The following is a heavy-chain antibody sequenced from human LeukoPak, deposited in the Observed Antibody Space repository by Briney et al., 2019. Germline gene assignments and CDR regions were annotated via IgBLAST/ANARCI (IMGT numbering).Heavy chain of an antibody. V-gene: IGHV5-51*01. Sequence: GESLKISCNGSHYTFTNYWIGWVRQVPGRGLEWMGIIYPIDSDTKYSPSFQGQVTISADRSINTAYLQWSSLQASDTGIYYCAGRRISLFGFFLGSGTLDLWGQGTLVTVSS. CDR2: IYPIDSDT. D-gene: IGHD3-3*01. J-gene: IGHJ3*01. CDR3: AGRRISLFGFFLGSGTLDL. CDR1: HYTFTNYW.